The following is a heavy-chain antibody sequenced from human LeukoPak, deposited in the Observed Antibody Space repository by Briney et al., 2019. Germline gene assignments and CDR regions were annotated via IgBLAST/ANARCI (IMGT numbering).Heavy chain of an antibody. CDR1: DGSISSGGYY. V-gene: IGHV4-31*03. CDR2: IYYSGST. D-gene: IGHD5-18*01. CDR3: ARGGYRYCPRYYYGMDV. Sequence: SETLSLTCTVSDGSISSGGYYWSWIRQHPGKGLEWIGYIYYSGSTYYNPSLKSRVTISVDTSKNQFSLKLSSVTAADTAVYYCARGGYRYCPRYYYGMDVWGQGTTVTVSS. J-gene: IGHJ6*02.